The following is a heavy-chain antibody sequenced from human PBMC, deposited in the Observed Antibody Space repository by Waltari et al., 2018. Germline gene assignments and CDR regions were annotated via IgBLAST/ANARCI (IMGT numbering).Heavy chain of an antibody. CDR2: IYHSGST. CDR3: ARGGWYFDL. J-gene: IGHJ2*01. D-gene: IGHD3-16*01. V-gene: IGHV4-38-2*01. Sequence: QVQLQESGPGLVTPSETLSLTCAVSGYSISSGYYWGWIRQPPGKGLEWIGSIYHSGSTYYNPSLKSRVTISVDTSKNQFSLKLSSVTAADTAVYYCARGGWYFDLWGRGTLVTVSS. CDR1: GYSISSGYY.